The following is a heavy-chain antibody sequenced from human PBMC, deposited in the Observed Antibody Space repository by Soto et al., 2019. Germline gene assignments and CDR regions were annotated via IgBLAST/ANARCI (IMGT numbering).Heavy chain of an antibody. CDR1: GFTFDDYT. CDR3: AKDEGSGSSLFDY. Sequence: GGSLRLSCAASGFTFDDYTMHWVRQAPGKGLEWVSLISWDGGSTYYADSVKGRFTISRDNSKNSLYLQMNSLRTEDTALYYCAKDEGSGSSLFDYWGQGTLVTVSS. J-gene: IGHJ4*02. D-gene: IGHD3-10*01. V-gene: IGHV3-43*01. CDR2: ISWDGGST.